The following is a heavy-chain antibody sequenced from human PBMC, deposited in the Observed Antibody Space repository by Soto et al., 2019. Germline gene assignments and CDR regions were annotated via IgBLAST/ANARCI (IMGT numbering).Heavy chain of an antibody. D-gene: IGHD2-21*01. Sequence: EVQLVESGGGLVQPGRSLRLSCAASGFTFDDYAMHWVRQAPGKGLEWVSGISWNSGSIGYADSVKGRFTISRDNAKNSLYLQMNSLRAEDTALYYCAKDKVIARRDGPGTIDYYYYYMDVWGKGTTVTVSS. CDR2: ISWNSGSI. J-gene: IGHJ6*03. V-gene: IGHV3-9*01. CDR3: AKDKVIARRDGPGTIDYYYYYMDV. CDR1: GFTFDDYA.